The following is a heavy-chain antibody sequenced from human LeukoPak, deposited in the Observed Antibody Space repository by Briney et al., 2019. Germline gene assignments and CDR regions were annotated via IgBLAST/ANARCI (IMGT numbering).Heavy chain of an antibody. V-gene: IGHV3-7*01. CDR2: IKQDGSEK. CDR1: GFTFSSYW. D-gene: IGHD6-13*01. CDR3: ARDPGGSWSQIFDY. Sequence: PGGSLRLSCAASGFTFSSYWMSWVRQAPGKGLEWVANIKQDGSEKYYVDSVKGRFTISRDNAKNSLYLQMNSLRAEDTAVYYCARDPGGSWSQIFDYWGQGTLVTVSS. J-gene: IGHJ4*02.